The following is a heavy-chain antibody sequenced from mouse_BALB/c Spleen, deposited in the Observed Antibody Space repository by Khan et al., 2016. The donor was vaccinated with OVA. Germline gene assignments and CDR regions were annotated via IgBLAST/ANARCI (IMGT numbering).Heavy chain of an antibody. CDR2: ISSGGHYT. CDR3: ARTITTGKGEYYAMDY. D-gene: IGHD1-1*01. J-gene: IGHJ4*01. V-gene: IGHV5-6*01. Sequence: VQPKESGGDLVKPGGSLKLSCAASGFTFSSYGMSWVRQTPDKRLEWVATISSGGHYTYFPDSVRGRFTISRDNAKNTLYLQMSSLKSEDTAMYDCARTITTGKGEYYAMDYWGQGTSVTVSS. CDR1: GFTFSSYG.